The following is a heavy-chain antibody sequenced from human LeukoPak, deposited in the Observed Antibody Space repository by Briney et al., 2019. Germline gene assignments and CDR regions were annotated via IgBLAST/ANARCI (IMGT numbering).Heavy chain of an antibody. CDR2: ISGSGGST. D-gene: IGHD3-3*01. CDR3: ARVVYDFWSAYDY. V-gene: IGHV3-23*01. J-gene: IGHJ4*02. CDR1: GVIFSNYA. Sequence: GGSLRLSCAVSGVIFSNYAMNWVRQAPGKGLEWVSAISGSGGSTYYADSVKGRFTISRDNSKNTLYLQMNSLRAEDTALYYCARVVYDFWSAYDYWGQGTLVTVSS.